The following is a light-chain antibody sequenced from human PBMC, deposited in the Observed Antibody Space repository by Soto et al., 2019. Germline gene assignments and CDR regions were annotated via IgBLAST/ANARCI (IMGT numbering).Light chain of an antibody. CDR2: EVT. Sequence: QSALTQPASVSASPGQSIAISCSGTSSDVGAYDYVSWYQHHPGKAPKLIIYEVTYRPSGVSNRFSASKSGNTASLTSSGLQAEDEADYYCSSYTRGSTYVFGTGTKVTVL. V-gene: IGLV2-14*01. J-gene: IGLJ1*01. CDR1: SSDVGAYDY. CDR3: SSYTRGSTYV.